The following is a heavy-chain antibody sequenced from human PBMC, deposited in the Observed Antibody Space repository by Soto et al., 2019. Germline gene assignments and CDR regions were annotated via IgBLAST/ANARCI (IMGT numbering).Heavy chain of an antibody. CDR1: GYTFTGYY. J-gene: IGHJ3*02. CDR3: ARNTGIVGTTVNPPGAFDI. Sequence: GASVKVSCKASGYTFTGYYMHWVRQAPGQGLERMGWINTNSGGTNYAQKFQGWVTMTRDTSISTAYMELSRLRFDDTAVYYCARNTGIVGTTVNPPGAFDIWGQGTMVTVSS. CDR2: INTNSGGT. V-gene: IGHV1-2*04. D-gene: IGHD4-17*01.